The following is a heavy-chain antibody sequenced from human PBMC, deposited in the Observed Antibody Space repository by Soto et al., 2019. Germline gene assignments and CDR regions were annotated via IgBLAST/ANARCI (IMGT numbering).Heavy chain of an antibody. CDR2: IYWDDDK. V-gene: IGHV2-5*02. Sequence: QITLKESGPTLVKPTQTLTLTCTFSGFSLSTTGVGVGWIRQPPGKALDWLALIYWDDDKRYSPSLKSRLTITQAPSKNHVVLTTTNIDPIDTATYYRVHAAQVTTGGDYWGQGTLLTVSS. CDR1: GFSLSTTGVG. J-gene: IGHJ4*02. D-gene: IGHD4-17*01. CDR3: VHAAQVTTGGDY.